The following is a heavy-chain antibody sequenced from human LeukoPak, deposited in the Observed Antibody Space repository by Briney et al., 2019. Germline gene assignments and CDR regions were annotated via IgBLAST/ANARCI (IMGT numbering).Heavy chain of an antibody. V-gene: IGHV1-24*01. D-gene: IGHD6-6*01. CDR3: ATYIVGKQLVPRPFDY. CDR2: FDPEDGET. CDR1: GYTFTSYY. J-gene: IGHJ4*02. Sequence: ASVKVSCKASGYTFTSYYMHWVRQAPGKGLEWMGGFDPEDGETIYAQKFQGRVTMTEDTSTDTAYMELSSLRSEDTAVYYCATYIVGKQLVPRPFDYWGQGTLVTVSS.